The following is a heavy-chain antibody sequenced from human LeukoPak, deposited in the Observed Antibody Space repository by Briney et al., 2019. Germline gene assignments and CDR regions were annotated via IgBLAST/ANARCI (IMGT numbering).Heavy chain of an antibody. Sequence: GGSLRLSCAASGFTFSSFAMSWVRQAPGKGLEWVSAISDYTYYADSVKGRFTISRDNSKNTLYLQMDSLRTEDTAIYYCAKAQAPTGRNLFDPWGQGTLVTVSS. J-gene: IGHJ5*02. CDR3: AKAQAPTGRNLFDP. V-gene: IGHV3-23*01. CDR1: GFTFSSFA. D-gene: IGHD1-1*01. CDR2: ISDYT.